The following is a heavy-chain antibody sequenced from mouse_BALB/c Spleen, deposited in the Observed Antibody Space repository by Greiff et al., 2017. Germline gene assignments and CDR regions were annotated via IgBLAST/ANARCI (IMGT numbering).Heavy chain of an antibody. CDR1: GYTFTDYA. Sequence: QVQLQQSGAELVRPGVSVKISCKGSGYTFTDYAMHWVKQSHAKSLEWIGVISTYYGDASYNQKFKGKATMTVDKSSRTAYMELARLTSEDSAIYYCARWLRGYFDVWGAGTTVTVSS. J-gene: IGHJ1*01. D-gene: IGHD2-2*01. V-gene: IGHV1S137*01. CDR2: ISTYYGDA. CDR3: ARWLRGYFDV.